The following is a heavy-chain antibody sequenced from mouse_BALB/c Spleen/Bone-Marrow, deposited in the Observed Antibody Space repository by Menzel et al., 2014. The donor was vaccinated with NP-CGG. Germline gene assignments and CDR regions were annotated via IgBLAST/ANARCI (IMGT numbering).Heavy chain of an antibody. Sequence: QVQLQQSGAELVMPGASVKMSCKASGYTFTDYWMHWVKQRPGQGLEWIGAIGTSDSYTSYNQKFKGKATLTVDESSSTAYMQLSSLTSEDSAVYYCARGDWDDAYWGQGTLVTVSA. V-gene: IGHV1-69*01. D-gene: IGHD4-1*01. CDR3: ARGDWDDAY. J-gene: IGHJ3*01. CDR1: GYTFTDYW. CDR2: IGTSDSYT.